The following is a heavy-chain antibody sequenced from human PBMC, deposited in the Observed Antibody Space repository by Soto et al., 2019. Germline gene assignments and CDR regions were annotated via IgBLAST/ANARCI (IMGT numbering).Heavy chain of an antibody. V-gene: IGHV3-11*06. CDR2: ISGGSSYT. Sequence: QVQLVEAGGGLVKPGGSLRLACAASGCSFGDSYMSWVRQAPGKGLEWLSYISGGSSYTNYADSVKGRFTISRDNAKRSLYLEMNSLRADDTAVYYCAKTIVAASGYYFDHWGQGNLVTVSS. CDR1: GCSFGDSY. CDR3: AKTIVAASGYYFDH. D-gene: IGHD2-21*01. J-gene: IGHJ4*02.